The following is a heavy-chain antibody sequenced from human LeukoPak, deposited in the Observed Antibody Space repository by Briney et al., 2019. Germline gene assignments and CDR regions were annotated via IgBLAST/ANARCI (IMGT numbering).Heavy chain of an antibody. CDR1: GFTFSTYF. D-gene: IGHD2-15*01. CDR3: AKGGTAVLVDDY. Sequence: PGGSLRLSCAGSGFTFSTYFMSWVRQAPGEGLEWVSTVSGSGANTYYADSVKGRFTISRDNSRNRVYLQMNSLRFEDTAVYYCAKGGTAVLVDDYWGQGTLVTVSS. CDR2: VSGSGANT. J-gene: IGHJ4*02. V-gene: IGHV3-23*01.